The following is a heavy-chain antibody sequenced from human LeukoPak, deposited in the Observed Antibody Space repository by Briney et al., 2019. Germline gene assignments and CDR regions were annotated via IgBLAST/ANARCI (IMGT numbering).Heavy chain of an antibody. Sequence: SETLSLTCAVYGGSFSGYYWSWIRQPPGKGLEWIGEINHSGSTNYNPSLKSRVTISVDTSKNQFSLKLSSVTAADTAVYYCARGLYDSSGYYDYWGQGTLVTVSS. CDR2: INHSGST. J-gene: IGHJ4*02. CDR1: GGSFSGYY. D-gene: IGHD3-22*01. CDR3: ARGLYDSSGYYDY. V-gene: IGHV4-34*01.